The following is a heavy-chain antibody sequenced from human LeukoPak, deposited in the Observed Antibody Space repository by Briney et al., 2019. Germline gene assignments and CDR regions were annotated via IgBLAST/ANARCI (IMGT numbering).Heavy chain of an antibody. CDR2: IYFSGST. Sequence: PSETLPLTCTVSGGSISSYYWSWIRQPPGKGLEWVGYIYFSGSTNYNPSLKSRVTISVDTSKNQFSLKLSSVTAADTAVYYCARDGGGFDYWGQGTLVTVSS. V-gene: IGHV4-59*01. D-gene: IGHD2-15*01. CDR3: ARDGGGFDY. CDR1: GGSISSYY. J-gene: IGHJ4*02.